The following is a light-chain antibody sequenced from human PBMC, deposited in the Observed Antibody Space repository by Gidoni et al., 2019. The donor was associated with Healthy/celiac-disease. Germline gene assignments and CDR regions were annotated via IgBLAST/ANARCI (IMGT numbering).Light chain of an antibody. CDR1: SSNIGEGYD. V-gene: IGLV1-40*01. CDR2: GNS. Sequence: QSVLTQPTPVAGAPGQRDTSSLTGSSSNIGEGYDVHWYQQLPGTAPKLLISGNSHRPSGVPDRFSGSKSGTSASLAITGLPADDEADYYCQSSDSSLSGSRVFGGGTKLTVL. J-gene: IGLJ2*01. CDR3: QSSDSSLSGSRV.